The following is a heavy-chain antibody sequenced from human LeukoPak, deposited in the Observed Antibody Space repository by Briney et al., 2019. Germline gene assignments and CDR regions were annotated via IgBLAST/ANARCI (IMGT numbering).Heavy chain of an antibody. CDR3: AKYYYGSGTSIGY. J-gene: IGHJ4*02. CDR1: AFTFSSYS. D-gene: IGHD3-10*01. V-gene: IGHV3-21*01. Sequence: PGGSLRLSCAASAFTFSSYSMNWVRQAPGKGLEWVSSISSSSSYIYYADSVKGRFTISRDNAKNSLYLQMNSLRAEDTAVYYCAKYYYGSGTSIGYWGQGTLVTVSS. CDR2: ISSSSSYI.